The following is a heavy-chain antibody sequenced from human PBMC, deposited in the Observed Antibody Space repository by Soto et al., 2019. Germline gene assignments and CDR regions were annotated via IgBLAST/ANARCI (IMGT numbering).Heavy chain of an antibody. CDR3: ARGGYYYDTRDAFDI. J-gene: IGHJ3*02. D-gene: IGHD3-22*01. V-gene: IGHV3-48*03. CDR2: ISSSGSTI. Sequence: LRLSCAASGFTFSSYEMNWVRQAPGKGLEWVSYISSSGSTIYYADSVKGRFTISRDNAKNSLYLQMNSLRAEDTAVYYCARGGYYYDTRDAFDIWGQGTMVTVSS. CDR1: GFTFSSYE.